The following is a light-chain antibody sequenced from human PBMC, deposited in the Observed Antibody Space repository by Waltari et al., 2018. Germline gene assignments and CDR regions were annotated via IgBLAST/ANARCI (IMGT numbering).Light chain of an antibody. CDR2: EVS. Sequence: QSALTQLPSASGSPGQSVTISCTGTSRDVGAYNHVPWYQQPPGKAPKLMVYEVSKRPSGVPDRFSGSKSGNTASLTVSGLQAEDEADYFCSSYAGSKYVFGTGTKLTVL. V-gene: IGLV2-8*01. J-gene: IGLJ1*01. CDR1: SRDVGAYNH. CDR3: SSYAGSKYV.